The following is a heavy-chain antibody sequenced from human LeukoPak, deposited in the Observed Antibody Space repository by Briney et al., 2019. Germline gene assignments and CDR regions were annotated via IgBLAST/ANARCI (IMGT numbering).Heavy chain of an antibody. D-gene: IGHD2-21*02. CDR2: INHSGST. V-gene: IGHV4-34*01. CDR1: GGSFSGYY. Sequence: SSETLSFTCAVYGGSFSGYYWSWIRQPPGKGLEWIGEINHSGSTNYNPSLKSRVTISVDTSKNQFSLKLSSVTAADTAVYYCARGGDYYYYYYMDVWGKGTTVTVSS. J-gene: IGHJ6*03. CDR3: ARGGDYYYYYYMDV.